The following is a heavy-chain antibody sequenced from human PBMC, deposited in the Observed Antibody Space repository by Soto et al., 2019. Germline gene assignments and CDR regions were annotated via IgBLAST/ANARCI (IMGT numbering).Heavy chain of an antibody. CDR1: GFNFSTYG. V-gene: IGHV3-30*18. CDR2: ISYDGVNK. Sequence: QVQVVESGGGLVQPGRSLRLSCGASGFNFSTYGMHWVRQVPGKGLEWVAVISYDGVNKYSAGSVRGRFTISRDNSKNALYLQMNSLRADDTAVYYGAKGLVGYVFGVHDYFFGMDVWGQGTKVTVAS. CDR3: AKGLVGYVFGVHDYFFGMDV. D-gene: IGHD1-26*01. J-gene: IGHJ6*02.